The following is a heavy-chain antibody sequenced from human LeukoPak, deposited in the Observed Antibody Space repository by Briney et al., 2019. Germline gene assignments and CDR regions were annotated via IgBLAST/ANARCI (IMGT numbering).Heavy chain of an antibody. CDR1: GGSISSYY. CDR2: IYYSGST. CDR3: ARGEGCSSTSCYFDY. Sequence: PSETLSLTCTVSGGSISSYYWSWIRQPPGKGLEWIGYIYYSGSTNYNPSLKSRVTISVDTSKNQFSLKLSSVTAADTAVYYCARGEGCSSTSCYFDYWGQGTLVTVSS. D-gene: IGHD2-2*01. J-gene: IGHJ4*02. V-gene: IGHV4-59*01.